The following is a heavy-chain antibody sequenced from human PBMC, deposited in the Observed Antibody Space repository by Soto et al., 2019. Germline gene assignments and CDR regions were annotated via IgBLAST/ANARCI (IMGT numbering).Heavy chain of an antibody. V-gene: IGHV1-69*13. CDR2: IIPIFGTA. J-gene: IGHJ6*02. Sequence: GASVKVSCKASGGTFRSYAISWVRQAPGQGLEWMGGIIPIFGTANYAQKFQGRVTITADESTSTAYMELSSLRSEDTAVYYCAREGRHIAARPWPYYYYGMDVWGQGTTVTVSS. CDR1: GGTFRSYA. CDR3: AREGRHIAARPWPYYYYGMDV. D-gene: IGHD6-6*01.